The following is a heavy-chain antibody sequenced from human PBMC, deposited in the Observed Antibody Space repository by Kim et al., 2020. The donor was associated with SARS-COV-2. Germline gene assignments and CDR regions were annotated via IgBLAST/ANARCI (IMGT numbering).Heavy chain of an antibody. CDR3: VKDRGSSVWGGFDY. Sequence: AESVKGRFTISRDKAKNFLDLQMNSLRAEDTAFYYCVKDRGSSVWGGFDYWGQGTLVTVSS. J-gene: IGHJ4*02. D-gene: IGHD2-2*01. V-gene: IGHV3-9*01.